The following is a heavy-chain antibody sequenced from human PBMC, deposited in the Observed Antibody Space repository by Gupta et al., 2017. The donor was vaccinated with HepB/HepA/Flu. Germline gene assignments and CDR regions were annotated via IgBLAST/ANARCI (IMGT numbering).Heavy chain of an antibody. D-gene: IGHD1-14*01. V-gene: IGHV3-33*01. CDR1: GFTFTSYG. CDR3: ARLSPWDSHREGIGYQYYGMDV. J-gene: IGHJ6*02. Sequence: QVHLVESGGGVVQPGKSLRLSCVASGFTFTSYGMHWVRQAPGKGLEWVAVIWFDATYKYYIDSVKGRFTISRDNSKNTLYLQMNSLRVEDTAVYYCARLSPWDSHREGIGYQYYGMDVWGQGTTVTVSS. CDR2: IWFDATYK.